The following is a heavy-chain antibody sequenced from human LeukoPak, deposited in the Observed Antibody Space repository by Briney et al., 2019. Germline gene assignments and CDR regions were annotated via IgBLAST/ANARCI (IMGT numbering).Heavy chain of an antibody. D-gene: IGHD6-19*01. V-gene: IGHV1-69*05. CDR2: IIPIFGTA. CDR1: GGTFSSYA. CDR3: AKTPNSGWYEGDFDY. J-gene: IGHJ4*02. Sequence: GSSVKVSCKASGGTFSSYAISWVRQAPGQGLEWMGRIIPIFGTANYAQKFQGRVTITTDESTRTAYMEMSSLRSEDTAVYYCAKTPNSGWYEGDFDYWGQGTLVTVSS.